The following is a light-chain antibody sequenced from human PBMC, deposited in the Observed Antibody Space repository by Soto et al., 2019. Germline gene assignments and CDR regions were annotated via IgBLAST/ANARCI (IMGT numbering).Light chain of an antibody. CDR1: QGISSY. V-gene: IGKV1-8*01. Sequence: AIRITQSPSSPSASTGDRVTITCRASQGISSYLAWYQQKPGKAPKLLIYAASTLQSGVPSRFSGSGSGTDFTLTISCLQSEDFATYYCQQYYSYPYTFGQGTKVDIK. J-gene: IGKJ2*01. CDR2: AAS. CDR3: QQYYSYPYT.